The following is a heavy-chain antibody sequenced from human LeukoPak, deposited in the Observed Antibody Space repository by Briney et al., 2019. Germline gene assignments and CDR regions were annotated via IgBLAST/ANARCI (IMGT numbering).Heavy chain of an antibody. CDR2: ISGSGGST. J-gene: IGHJ4*02. CDR1: GFTVSSNY. V-gene: IGHV3-23*01. D-gene: IGHD4-17*01. CDR3: AKLPSDYGAPAYYFDY. Sequence: GGSLRLSCAASGFTVSSNYMSWVRQAPGKGLEWVSAISGSGGSTYYADSVKGRFTISRDNSKNTLYLQMNSLRAEDTAVYYCAKLPSDYGAPAYYFDYWGQGTLVTVSS.